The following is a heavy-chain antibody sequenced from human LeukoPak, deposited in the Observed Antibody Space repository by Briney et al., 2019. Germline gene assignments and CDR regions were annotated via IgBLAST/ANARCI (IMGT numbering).Heavy chain of an antibody. D-gene: IGHD2-2*02. Sequence: ASVKVSCKASGYTFTGYYMHWLRQAPAQGLEWMGWINPNSGGTNYAQKFQGRVTMTRDTSISTAYMELSRLRSDDTAVYYCARVAHQYCSSTSCYTFWFDPWGQGTLVTVSS. CDR2: INPNSGGT. J-gene: IGHJ5*02. V-gene: IGHV1-2*02. CDR3: ARVAHQYCSSTSCYTFWFDP. CDR1: GYTFTGYY.